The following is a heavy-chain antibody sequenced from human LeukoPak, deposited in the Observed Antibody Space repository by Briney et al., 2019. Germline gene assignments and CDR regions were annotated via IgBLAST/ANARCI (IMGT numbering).Heavy chain of an antibody. CDR1: GFTFSNYA. Sequence: GGSLRLSCAASGFTFSNYAMSWVRQAPGQGLEWVSAITGSGGNTYYADSVKGRFTISRDNSKNTVFLQMNSLRAEDTAVYYCAKWGDYDVLTGYYVSDYWGQGTLVTVSS. D-gene: IGHD3-9*01. J-gene: IGHJ4*02. CDR3: AKWGDYDVLTGYYVSDY. V-gene: IGHV3-23*01. CDR2: ITGSGGNT.